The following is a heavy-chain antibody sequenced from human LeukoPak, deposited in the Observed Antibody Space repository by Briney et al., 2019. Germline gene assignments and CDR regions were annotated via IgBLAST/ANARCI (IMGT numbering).Heavy chain of an antibody. CDR2: IYPGDSDT. CDR1: GYSFTSYC. CDR3: ARRAPGYSSGWCDY. V-gene: IGHV5-51*01. J-gene: IGHJ4*02. Sequence: GESLKISCKGSGYSFTSYCIGWWRQMPAKGLEGRGIIYPGDSDTRYSPSFKGQVTISADKSISTAYLQWSSLKASDTAMYYCARRAPGYSSGWCDYWGQGTLVTVSS. D-gene: IGHD6-19*01.